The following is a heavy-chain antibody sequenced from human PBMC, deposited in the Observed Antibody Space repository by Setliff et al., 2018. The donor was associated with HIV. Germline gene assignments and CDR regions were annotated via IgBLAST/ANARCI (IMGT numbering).Heavy chain of an antibody. V-gene: IGHV4-61*05. J-gene: IGHJ4*02. CDR2: NHYTGST. CDR1: GASVSINSHY. Sequence: SETLSLTCTVSGASVSINSHYWAWIRQPPGKTLEYIGYNHYTGSTTYSTSLKSRATISVDTSKNQFSLKLNSVTAADTAVYYCARRPLDTGIDSWGQGTLVTVSS. CDR3: ARRPLDTGIDS. D-gene: IGHD5-18*01.